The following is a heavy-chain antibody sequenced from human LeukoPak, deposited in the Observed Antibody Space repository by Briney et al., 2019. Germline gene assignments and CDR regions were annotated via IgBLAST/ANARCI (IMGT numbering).Heavy chain of an antibody. Sequence: ASVKVSCKASGYTFSNQYIHWVRRAPGQGLEWMGIINPNGGTTSNAQKFQGRVTMTTDTSRSTVYMELSSLRSEDTAVYYCARGVIGYSGYDLKPPYYFDYWGQGTLVTVSS. CDR1: GYTFSNQY. V-gene: IGHV1-46*01. D-gene: IGHD5-12*01. CDR3: ARGVIGYSGYDLKPPYYFDY. CDR2: INPNGGTT. J-gene: IGHJ4*02.